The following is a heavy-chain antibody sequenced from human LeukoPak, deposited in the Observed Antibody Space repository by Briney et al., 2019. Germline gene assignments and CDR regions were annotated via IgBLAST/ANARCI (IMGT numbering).Heavy chain of an antibody. J-gene: IGHJ4*02. CDR2: INHSGST. V-gene: IGHV4-34*01. D-gene: IGHD3-3*01. CDR1: GGSFSGCY. Sequence: SETPSLTCAVYGGSFSGCYWSWIRQPPGKGLEWIGEINHSGSTNYNPSLKSRVTISVDTSKNQFSLKLSSVTAADTAVYYCARARSLGVVMRYFDYWGQGTLVTVSS. CDR3: ARARSLGVVMRYFDY.